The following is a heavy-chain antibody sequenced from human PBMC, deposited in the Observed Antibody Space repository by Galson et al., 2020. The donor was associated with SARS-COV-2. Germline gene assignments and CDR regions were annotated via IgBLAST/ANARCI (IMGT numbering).Heavy chain of an antibody. CDR2: INPKSGGT. D-gene: IGHD3-9*01. Sequence: ASVKVSCKASGYTFTDYYIHWVRQAPGQGLEWMGWINPKSGGTNYAQKFEGRVTMTRDTSITTAYMEPSRLRADDTAVYYCARLRYYDVLTGYIVDVWGQGTMVTVSS. CDR1: GYTFTDYY. CDR3: ARLRYYDVLTGYIVDV. V-gene: IGHV1-2*02. J-gene: IGHJ6*02.